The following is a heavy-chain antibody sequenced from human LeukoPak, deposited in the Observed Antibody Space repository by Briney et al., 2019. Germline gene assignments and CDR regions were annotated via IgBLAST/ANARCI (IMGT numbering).Heavy chain of an antibody. D-gene: IGHD3-22*01. CDR1: GFTFSGSW. Sequence: PGGSLRLSCAGSGFTFSGSWMSWIRQPPGRGLEWVASINQDKSLIYYDDSVKGRFTVSRDSAENSLYLQMNSLRAEDTAVYYCAREGSYDSSENWFDPWGQGTLVTVSS. CDR3: AREGSYDSSENWFDP. J-gene: IGHJ5*02. V-gene: IGHV3-7*01. CDR2: INQDKSLI.